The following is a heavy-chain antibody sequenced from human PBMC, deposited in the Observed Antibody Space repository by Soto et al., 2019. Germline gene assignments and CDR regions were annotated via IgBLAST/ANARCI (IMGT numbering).Heavy chain of an antibody. CDR3: AKVGLPAATWDP. J-gene: IGHJ5*02. CDR1: GFTFSSYA. V-gene: IGHV3-23*01. Sequence: LSCAASGFTFSSYAMSWVRQAPGKGLEWVSAISGSGGSTYYADSVKGRFTISRDNSMNTLYLQMNSLRAEDTAVYYCAKVGLPAATWDPWGQGTLVTVSS. D-gene: IGHD2-2*01. CDR2: ISGSGGST.